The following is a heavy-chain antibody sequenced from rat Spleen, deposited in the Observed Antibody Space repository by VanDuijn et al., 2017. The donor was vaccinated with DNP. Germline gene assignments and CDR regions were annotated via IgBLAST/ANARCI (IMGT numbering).Heavy chain of an antibody. D-gene: IGHD4-1*01. CDR3: TTGLGLAY. CDR1: GFTFSSYW. CDR2: INADGGTT. J-gene: IGHJ3*01. Sequence: EVKLVESGGDLVQPGRSLKLSCVASGFTFSSYWMYWIRQAPGKGLEWIAAINADGGTTYYPDSVKGRFTFSRDNAENTVYLQMNSLRSEDTATYYCTTGLGLAYWGQGTLVTVSS. V-gene: IGHV5-58*01.